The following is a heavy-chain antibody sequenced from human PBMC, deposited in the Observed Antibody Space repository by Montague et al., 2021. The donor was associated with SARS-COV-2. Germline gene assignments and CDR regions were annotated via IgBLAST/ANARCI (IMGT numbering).Heavy chain of an antibody. J-gene: IGHJ5*02. CDR2: IYYSGST. D-gene: IGHD6-19*01. CDR1: GVAMSSCY. CDR3: ARHGCSSGRHRCGFDP. V-gene: IGHV4-59*08. Sequence: SETLSLTCTVSGVAMSSCYWSWIRQNPGKELEWVGYIYYSGSTNYNPSLKSRVTISVDTSKNQFSLKLSSVTAADTAAYYCARHGCSSGRHRCGFDPWGQGTLVTVSS.